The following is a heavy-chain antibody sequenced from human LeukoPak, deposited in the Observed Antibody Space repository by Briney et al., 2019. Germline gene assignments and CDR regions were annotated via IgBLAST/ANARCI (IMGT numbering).Heavy chain of an antibody. Sequence: SETLSLTCTVSGGSISSGGYYWSWIRQPPGKGLEWIAYMYYSGSTYYNPSLKSRVTMSADTSRNQLSLKLSSVTAADTAVYYCARPYYYDSRIDPWGQGILVTVSS. CDR1: GGSISSGGYY. CDR2: MYYSGST. D-gene: IGHD3-22*01. V-gene: IGHV4-30-4*01. J-gene: IGHJ5*02. CDR3: ARPYYYDSRIDP.